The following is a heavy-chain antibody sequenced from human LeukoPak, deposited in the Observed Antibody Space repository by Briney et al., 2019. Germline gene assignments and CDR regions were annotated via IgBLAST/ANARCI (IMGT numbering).Heavy chain of an antibody. Sequence: ASVQVSCKASGGPFSSYAISWVRQAPGQGLEWMGGIIPIFGTANYAQKFQGRVTITADKSTSTAYMELSSLRAEDTALYYCAKPGRGYYYASGFDSWGQGTLVTVSS. CDR3: AKPGRGYYYASGFDS. J-gene: IGHJ4*02. D-gene: IGHD3-10*01. V-gene: IGHV1-69*06. CDR1: GGPFSSYA. CDR2: IIPIFGTA.